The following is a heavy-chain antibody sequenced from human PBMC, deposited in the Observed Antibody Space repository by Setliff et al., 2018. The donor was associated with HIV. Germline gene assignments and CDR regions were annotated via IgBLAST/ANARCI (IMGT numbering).Heavy chain of an antibody. V-gene: IGHV4-39*01. J-gene: IGHJ4*02. Sequence: SETLSLTCTVSGASISSTSYYWGWIRQPPGKGLEWIGSIYYSGSTYYNPSLKSRVTISVDTSKNQFSLKLSSVTAADTAIYYCARHQKVSLMSDHWGQGMLVTVSS. D-gene: IGHD3-16*01. CDR3: ARHQKVSLMSDH. CDR2: IYYSGST. CDR1: GASISSTSYY.